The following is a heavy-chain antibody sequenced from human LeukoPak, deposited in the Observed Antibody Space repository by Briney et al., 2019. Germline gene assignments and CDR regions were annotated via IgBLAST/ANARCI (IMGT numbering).Heavy chain of an antibody. J-gene: IGHJ4*02. Sequence: GGSLRLSCAASGFTFSRYWMNWVRQAPGKGLEWVANIKQDGSEKSYVDSVKGRFTVSRDNAKNSLYLQMNSLRAEDTAVYYCAKGYYYDNSGESYFDYWGQGTLVTVSS. CDR3: AKGYYYDNSGESYFDY. CDR2: IKQDGSEK. V-gene: IGHV3-7*03. CDR1: GFTFSRYW. D-gene: IGHD3-22*01.